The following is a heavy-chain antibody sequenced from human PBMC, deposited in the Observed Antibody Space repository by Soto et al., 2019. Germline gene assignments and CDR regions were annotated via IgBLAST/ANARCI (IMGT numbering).Heavy chain of an antibody. J-gene: IGHJ5*02. V-gene: IGHV1-3*01. Sequence: AASVKVSCKASGYTFTSYAMHWVRQAPGQRLEWMGWINAGNGNTKYSQKFQGRVTITRDTSASTAYMELSSLRSEDTAVYYCARDAHVGATTYWFDPWGQGTLVTVSS. CDR1: GYTFTSYA. CDR2: INAGNGNT. D-gene: IGHD1-26*01. CDR3: ARDAHVGATTYWFDP.